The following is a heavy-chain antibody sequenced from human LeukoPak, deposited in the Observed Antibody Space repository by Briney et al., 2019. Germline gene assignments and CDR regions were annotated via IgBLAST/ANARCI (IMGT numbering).Heavy chain of an antibody. CDR2: IYSGGST. CDR1: GFTVSINY. CDR3: ARGDHYYYYMDV. Sequence: GGSLRLSCAASGFTVSINYMSWVRQAPGKGLEWVSVIYSGGSTYYADSVKGRFTISRDNSKNTLYLQMNSLRAEDTAVYYCARGDHYYYYMDVWGKGTTVTVSS. D-gene: IGHD1-26*01. J-gene: IGHJ6*03. V-gene: IGHV3-66*02.